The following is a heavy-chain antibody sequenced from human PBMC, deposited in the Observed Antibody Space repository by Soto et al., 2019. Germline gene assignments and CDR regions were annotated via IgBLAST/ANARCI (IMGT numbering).Heavy chain of an antibody. CDR3: ARLIAAAAATDY. CDR1: GYTFTSYD. Sequence: HVQLVQSGAEVKKPGASVKVSCKASGYTFTSYDINWVRQATGQGLEWMGWMNPNSGNTGYAQKFQGRVTMSRNTSISTAYMELSSLRSEDTAVYYCARLIAAAAATDYWGQGTLVTVSS. J-gene: IGHJ4*02. CDR2: MNPNSGNT. V-gene: IGHV1-8*01. D-gene: IGHD6-13*01.